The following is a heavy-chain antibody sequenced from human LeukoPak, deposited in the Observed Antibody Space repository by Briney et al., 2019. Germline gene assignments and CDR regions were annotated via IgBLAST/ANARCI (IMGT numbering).Heavy chain of an antibody. V-gene: IGHV3-74*01. Sequence: PGGSLRLSCAASGFTFSSYAMSWVRQAPGKGLVWVSRINSDGSSTSYADSVKGRFTISRDNAKNTLYLQMNSLRAEDTAVYYCARESRRGYSYGYLDPWGQGTLATVSS. CDR1: GFTFSSYA. CDR2: INSDGSST. J-gene: IGHJ5*02. D-gene: IGHD5-18*01. CDR3: ARESRRGYSYGYLDP.